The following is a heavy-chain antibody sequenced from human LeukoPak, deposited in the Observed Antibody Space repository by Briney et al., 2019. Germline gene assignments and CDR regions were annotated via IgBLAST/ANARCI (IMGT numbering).Heavy chain of an antibody. CDR2: ISYDGSNK. CDR1: GFTFSSYG. Sequence: GGSLRLSCAASGFTFSSYGMHWVRQAPGEGLEWVAVISYDGSNKYYADSVKGRFTISRDNSKNTLYLQMNSLRAEDTAVYYCAKVSHGYGDAIDYWGQGTLVTVSS. D-gene: IGHD4-17*01. J-gene: IGHJ4*02. V-gene: IGHV3-30*18. CDR3: AKVSHGYGDAIDY.